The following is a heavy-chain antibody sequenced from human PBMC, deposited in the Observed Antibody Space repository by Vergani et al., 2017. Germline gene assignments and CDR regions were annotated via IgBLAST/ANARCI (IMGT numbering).Heavy chain of an antibody. CDR1: GFSLNTRGVS. D-gene: IGHD1-7*01. CDR3: VYRKPVCGTTVCFYPFYYYYYMDV. Sequence: QSTLKESGPTLVKPTQTLTLTCTFSGFSLNTRGVSVAWIRQPPGKALDWLGLIYWNDDQHYSPSLNNRVTITKDTSKNQVVLTMTNMDYVDTGTYYCVYRKPVCGTTVCFYPFYYYYYMDVWGKGTTVTVSS. V-gene: IGHV2-5*04. J-gene: IGHJ6*03. CDR2: IYWNDDQ.